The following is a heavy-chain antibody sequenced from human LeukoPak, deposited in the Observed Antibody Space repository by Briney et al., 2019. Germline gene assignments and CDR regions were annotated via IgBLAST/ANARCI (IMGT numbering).Heavy chain of an antibody. D-gene: IGHD3-22*01. J-gene: IGHJ1*01. CDR2: IKQDGSEK. CDR3: ARKSQDIYDSSGYLEYFQH. CDR1: GFTFSSYW. V-gene: IGHV3-7*01. Sequence: QPGGSLRLSCAASGFTFSSYWMSWVRQAPGKGLEWVANIKQDGSEKYYVDSVKGRFTISRDNAKNSLYLQMNSLRAEDTAVYYCARKSQDIYDSSGYLEYFQHWGQGTLVTVSS.